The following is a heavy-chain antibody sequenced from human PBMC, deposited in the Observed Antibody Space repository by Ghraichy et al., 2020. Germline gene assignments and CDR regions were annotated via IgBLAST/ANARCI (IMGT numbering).Heavy chain of an antibody. J-gene: IGHJ4*02. D-gene: IGHD2-21*01. V-gene: IGHV3-7*04. CDR3: ARASGWVIDY. CDR2: IKQDGSEK. CDR1: GFTLSDYW. Sequence: GGSLRLSCAASGFTLSDYWMNWVRQAPGKGPDWVAIIKQDGSEKHYVDSVKGRFTISRDNATHSLHLQMNSLRVDDTSVYYCARASGWVIDYWGQGNLVTVSS.